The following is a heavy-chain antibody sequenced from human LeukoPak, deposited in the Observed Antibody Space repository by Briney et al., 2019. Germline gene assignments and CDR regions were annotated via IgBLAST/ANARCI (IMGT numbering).Heavy chain of an antibody. Sequence: SDTLSLTCAVSGYSIRSSNWWGWIRQPPGKGLEWIGYIYYDGSIYYNPSLRSRVTMSVDTSKNQFSLRLNSVTAADTAVYYCARRLRYCSSTSCYSGAIDYWGQGTLVTVSS. J-gene: IGHJ4*02. CDR1: GYSIRSSNW. D-gene: IGHD2-2*01. CDR2: IYYDGSI. CDR3: ARRLRYCSSTSCYSGAIDY. V-gene: IGHV4-28*05.